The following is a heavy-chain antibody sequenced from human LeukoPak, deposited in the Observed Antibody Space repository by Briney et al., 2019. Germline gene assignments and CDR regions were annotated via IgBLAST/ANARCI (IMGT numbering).Heavy chain of an antibody. CDR1: GFTFSTYA. V-gene: IGHV3-30*18. Sequence: EGSLRLSCAASGFTFSTYAMHWVRQAPGKGLEWMAIISYDGGSTSYADSVKGRFTISRDNSKNTLYLQMSSLRTEDTAVYYCAKIEGSSSYYFDYWGQGTLVTVSS. D-gene: IGHD6-6*01. CDR2: ISYDGGST. CDR3: AKIEGSSSYYFDY. J-gene: IGHJ4*02.